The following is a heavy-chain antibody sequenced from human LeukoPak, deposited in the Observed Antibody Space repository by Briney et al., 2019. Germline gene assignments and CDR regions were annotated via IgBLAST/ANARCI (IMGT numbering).Heavy chain of an antibody. Sequence: ASVKVSCKASGYSFIGYYVHWVRQAPGQGLEWMGWINPSNGGTHYAQKFQGRVTMTRDTSINIGYLELTRLRSDDTAVYYCVRDNGGVPGTFDLWGQGTLVTVSS. V-gene: IGHV1-2*02. J-gene: IGHJ4*02. CDR3: VRDNGGVPGTFDL. CDR2: INPSNGGT. D-gene: IGHD1-7*01. CDR1: GYSFIGYY.